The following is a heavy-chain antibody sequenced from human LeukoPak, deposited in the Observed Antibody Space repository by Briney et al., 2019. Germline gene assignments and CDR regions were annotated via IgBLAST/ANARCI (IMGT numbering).Heavy chain of an antibody. V-gene: IGHV3-30*04. J-gene: IGHJ4*02. CDR2: ISYDGSNK. CDR1: GFTFSSYA. CDR3: ARVRKGQYSSSWYYFDY. D-gene: IGHD6-13*01. Sequence: GGSLRLSCAASGFTFSSYAMNWVRQAPGKGLEWVAVISYDGSNKYYADSVKGRFTISRDNSKNTLYLQMNSLRAEDTAVYYCARVRKGQYSSSWYYFDYWGQGTLVTVSS.